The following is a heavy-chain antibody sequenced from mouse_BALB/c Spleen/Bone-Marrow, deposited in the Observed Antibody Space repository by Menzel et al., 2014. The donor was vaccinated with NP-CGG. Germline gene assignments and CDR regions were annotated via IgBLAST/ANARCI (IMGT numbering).Heavy chain of an antibody. J-gene: IGHJ4*01. Sequence: VQLAESGPGLVAPSQSLSITFTVSGFSLTDYGVSWLRQPLGKGLEWLGILWGGGITYYNSPLKSRLSISKDNSKGQVFLKMNSLQTDDTAMYYCAKHTGTVVGGIMDYWGQGTSVTVSS. CDR2: LWGGGIT. CDR1: GFSLTDYG. V-gene: IGHV2-6-5*01. CDR3: AKHTGTVVGGIMDY. D-gene: IGHD1-1*01.